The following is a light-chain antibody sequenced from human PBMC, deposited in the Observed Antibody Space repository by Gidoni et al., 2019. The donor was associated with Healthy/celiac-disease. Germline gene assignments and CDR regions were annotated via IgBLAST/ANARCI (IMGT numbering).Light chain of an antibody. CDR1: QSVSTF. V-gene: IGKV3-11*01. CDR2: DAS. Sequence: EIVLTQSPPTLSLSPGERDTLSCRASQSVSTFLGWYQQKPGQAPRLLIYDASKRANGIPARFSGSGSGTDFTLTINSLDPEDFAVYYCQHSGNWPLTFGPGTKVDIK. CDR3: QHSGNWPLT. J-gene: IGKJ3*01.